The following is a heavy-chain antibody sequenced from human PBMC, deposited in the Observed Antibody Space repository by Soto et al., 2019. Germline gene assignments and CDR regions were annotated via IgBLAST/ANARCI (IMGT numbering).Heavy chain of an antibody. Sequence: AETLTLTCSFSGVSISIRSHSWAWIRQAPGQGLEWIGSGYQSGNTYYNPSLRNRVAVSVDTSTNQISLRVKSVTASDTGVYFCARHDLKNEFDLWGQGTPVTVSS. CDR1: GVSISIRSHS. CDR2: GYQSGNT. V-gene: IGHV4-39*01. CDR3: ARHDLKNEFDL. J-gene: IGHJ4*02.